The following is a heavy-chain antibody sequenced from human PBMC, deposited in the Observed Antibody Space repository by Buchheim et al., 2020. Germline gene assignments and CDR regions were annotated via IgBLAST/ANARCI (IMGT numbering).Heavy chain of an antibody. CDR2: INHSGST. V-gene: IGHV4-34*01. CDR3: AMGVPAAMYGMDV. Sequence: QVQLQQWGAGLLKPSETLSLTCAVYGGSFSGYYWSWIRQPLGKGLEWIGEINHSGSTNYNPSLKSRVTISVDTSKNQFSLKLSSVTAADTAVYYCAMGVPAAMYGMDVWGQGTT. D-gene: IGHD2-2*01. J-gene: IGHJ6*02. CDR1: GGSFSGYY.